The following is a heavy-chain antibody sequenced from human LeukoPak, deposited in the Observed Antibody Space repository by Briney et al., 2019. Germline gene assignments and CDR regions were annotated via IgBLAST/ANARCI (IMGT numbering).Heavy chain of an antibody. D-gene: IGHD6-13*01. CDR2: INHSGNT. V-gene: IGHV4-34*01. CDR1: GGSFSGYY. J-gene: IGHJ4*02. Sequence: PSETLSLTCAVYGGSFSGYYWSWIRQPPGKGLEWIGEINHSGNTNYNPSLESRVTISVDTSKNQFSLKLSSVTAADTAVYYCARRVAAGRLLWGQGTLVTVSS. CDR3: ARRVAAGRLL.